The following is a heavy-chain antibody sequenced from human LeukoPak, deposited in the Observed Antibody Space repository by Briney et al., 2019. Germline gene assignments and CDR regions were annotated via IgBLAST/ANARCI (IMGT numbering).Heavy chain of an antibody. Sequence: ASVKVSCKASGYTFTGYYMHWVRQAPRQGLEWMGWISGYNGNTKYAQKVQGRVTMTTDTSTSTAYMELRSLRSDDTAVYYCARGYSYGSDYYYGMDVWGQGTTVTVSS. D-gene: IGHD5-18*01. V-gene: IGHV1-18*04. J-gene: IGHJ6*02. CDR1: GYTFTGYY. CDR2: ISGYNGNT. CDR3: ARGYSYGSDYYYGMDV.